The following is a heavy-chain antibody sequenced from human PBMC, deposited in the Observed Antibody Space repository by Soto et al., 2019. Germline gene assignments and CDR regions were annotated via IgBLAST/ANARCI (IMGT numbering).Heavy chain of an antibody. J-gene: IGHJ5*02. CDR1: VFTFSSYA. CDR2: ISGSGDIT. Sequence: EVQLLESGGGLVQPGGSLRLSCAASVFTFSSYAMSWVRQAPGKGLEWVSTISGSGDITYYADSVKGRFTISRDNSRKTLFLPMRRVRAEDPAVYYCAKDGGYCSSNRYYPGWGTWFDPLRQGLLVTVTS. D-gene: IGHD2-2*01. V-gene: IGHV3-23*01. CDR3: AKDGGYCSSNRYYPGWGTWFDP.